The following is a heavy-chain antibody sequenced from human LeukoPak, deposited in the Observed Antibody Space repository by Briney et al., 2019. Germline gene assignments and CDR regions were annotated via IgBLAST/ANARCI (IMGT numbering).Heavy chain of an antibody. V-gene: IGHV1-2*02. CDR2: INPNSGGT. J-gene: IGHJ5*02. D-gene: IGHD3-9*01. CDR3: ARVTPTYYDILTGYPGGWFDP. Sequence: GASVKVSCKASGYTLTGYYMHWVRQAPGQGLEWMGWINPNSGGTNYAQKFQGRVTMTRDTSISTAYMELSRLRSDDTAVYYCARVTPTYYDILTGYPGGWFDPWGQGTLVTVSS. CDR1: GYTLTGYY.